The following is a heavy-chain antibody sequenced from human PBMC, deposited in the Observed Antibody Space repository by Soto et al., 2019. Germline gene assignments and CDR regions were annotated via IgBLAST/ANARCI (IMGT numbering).Heavy chain of an antibody. CDR2: IIPIFGTA. D-gene: IGHD5-18*01. Sequence: QVQLVQSGAEVNKPGSSVKVSCKASGGTFSSYAISWVRQAPGQGLEWMGGIIPIFGTANYAQKFQGRVTITADESTSTAYMELSSLRSEDTAVYYCARGSYGYPLYYYYYGMDDWGQGTTVTVSS. CDR1: GGTFSSYA. CDR3: ARGSYGYPLYYYYYGMDD. J-gene: IGHJ6*02. V-gene: IGHV1-69*01.